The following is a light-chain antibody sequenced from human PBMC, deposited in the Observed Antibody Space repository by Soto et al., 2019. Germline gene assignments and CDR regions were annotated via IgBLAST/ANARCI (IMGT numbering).Light chain of an antibody. Sequence: MVMTQSPATLSVSSGERVTLSCRTSQNVTSNLAWYQLRPGQTPSLLIYGTSTRAPDIPVRFSGSGSGTEFTLTISTVQSGDSAVYYCQQYDDWGFGPGTKVEIK. CDR1: QNVTSN. J-gene: IGKJ1*01. CDR2: GTS. CDR3: QQYDDWG. V-gene: IGKV3-15*01.